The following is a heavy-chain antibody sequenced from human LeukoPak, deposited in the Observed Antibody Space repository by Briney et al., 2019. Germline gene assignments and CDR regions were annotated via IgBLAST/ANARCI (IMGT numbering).Heavy chain of an antibody. CDR1: GGSISSSSYY. Sequence: PSETLSLTCTVSGGSISSSSYYWGWIRQPPGKGLEWIGSIYYSGSTYYNPSLKSRVTISVDTSKNQFPLKLSSVTAADTAVYYCARQLVRNPHLDYWGQGTLVTVSS. V-gene: IGHV4-39*01. CDR3: ARQLVRNPHLDY. J-gene: IGHJ4*02. CDR2: IYYSGST. D-gene: IGHD4-23*01.